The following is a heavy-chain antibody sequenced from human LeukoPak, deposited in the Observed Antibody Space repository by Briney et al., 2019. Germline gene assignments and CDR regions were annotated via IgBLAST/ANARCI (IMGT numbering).Heavy chain of an antibody. J-gene: IGHJ3*01. CDR1: GFTFNNYA. CDR3: ARDPNGDYIGAFDF. D-gene: IGHD4-17*01. V-gene: IGHV3-23*01. Sequence: QPGGSLRLSCAASGFTFNNYAVLWVRQAQGPGLEWVSAITGGGRTYYADSVKGRFTISRDNSKNTLYLQMDRLRAEDTARYFCARDPNGDYIGAFDFLGQGTVVTVSS. CDR2: ITGGGRT.